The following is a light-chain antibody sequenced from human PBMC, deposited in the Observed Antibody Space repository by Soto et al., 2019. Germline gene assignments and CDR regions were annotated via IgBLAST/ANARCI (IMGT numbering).Light chain of an antibody. V-gene: IGLV1-47*02. Sequence: QSVLTQPPSASGTPEQRVTISCSGSSSNIRSNYVYWYQQLPGTAPELLIYSNTQRPSGVPDRFSGSKSGTSASLAISGLRSEDEADYYCATWDDNLTVVVFGGGTKLTVL. CDR1: SSNIRSNY. CDR3: ATWDDNLTVVV. J-gene: IGLJ2*01. CDR2: SNT.